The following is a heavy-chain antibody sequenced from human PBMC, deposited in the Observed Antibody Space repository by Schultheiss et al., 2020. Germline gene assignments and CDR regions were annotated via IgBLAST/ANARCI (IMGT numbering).Heavy chain of an antibody. D-gene: IGHD3-10*01. CDR3: ARCITMVQGVTGCYYFDY. J-gene: IGHJ4*02. V-gene: IGHV4-61*01. CDR2: IYYSGST. Sequence: SETLSLTCTVSGGSVSSGSYYWSWIRQPPGKGLEWIGYIYYSGSTNYNPSLKSRVTISVDTSKNQFSLKLSSVTAADTAVYYCARCITMVQGVTGCYYFDYWGQGTLVTVSS. CDR1: GGSVSSGSYY.